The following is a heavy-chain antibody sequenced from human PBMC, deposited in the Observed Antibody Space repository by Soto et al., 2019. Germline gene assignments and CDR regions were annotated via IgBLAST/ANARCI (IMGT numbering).Heavy chain of an antibody. D-gene: IGHD4-4*01. V-gene: IGHV4-39*01. J-gene: IGHJ6*02. CDR2: IYYSGST. Sequence: QLQLQESGPGLVKPSETLSLTCTVSGGSISSSSYYWGWIRQPPGKGLEWIGSIYYSGSTYYNPSLKSRVTISVDTSKNQFSLKLSSVTAAYTAVYYCVRCDYSSYHRPYYYYGMDVWGQGTTVTVSS. CDR3: VRCDYSSYHRPYYYYGMDV. CDR1: GGSISSSSYY.